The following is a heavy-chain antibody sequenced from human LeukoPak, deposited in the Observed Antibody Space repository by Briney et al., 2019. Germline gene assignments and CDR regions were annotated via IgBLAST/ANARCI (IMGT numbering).Heavy chain of an antibody. Sequence: PGGSLRLSCAASGFTFSSYAMSWVRQAPGKGLEWVSTISNSGASTYYADSVKGRFTISRDNSKNTLYLQMNSLRAEDTAVYYCARSVSYYYDGSARGAFDIWGQGTMVTVSS. CDR1: GFTFSSYA. CDR2: ISNSGAST. D-gene: IGHD3-22*01. J-gene: IGHJ3*02. CDR3: ARSVSYYYDGSARGAFDI. V-gene: IGHV3-23*01.